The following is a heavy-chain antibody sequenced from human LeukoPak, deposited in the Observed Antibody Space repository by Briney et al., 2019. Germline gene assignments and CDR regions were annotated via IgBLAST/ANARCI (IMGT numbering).Heavy chain of an antibody. CDR2: ISSSSSTI. Sequence: QTGGSLRLSCAASGFTFSSYSMNWVRQAPGKGLEWVSYISSSSSTIYYADSVKGRFTISRDNAKNSLYLQMNSLRAEDTAVYYCARVLGWFGELSFDYWGQGTLVTVSS. CDR1: GFTFSSYS. CDR3: ARVLGWFGELSFDY. J-gene: IGHJ4*02. D-gene: IGHD3-10*01. V-gene: IGHV3-48*01.